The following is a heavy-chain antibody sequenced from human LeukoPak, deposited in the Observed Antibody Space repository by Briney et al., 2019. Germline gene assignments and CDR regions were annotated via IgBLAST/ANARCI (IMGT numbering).Heavy chain of an antibody. V-gene: IGHV1-2*02. CDR2: INPNSGGT. Sequence: ASVKVSCKASGYTFTGYYMHWVRQAPGQGLEWMGWINPNSGGTNYAQKFQGRVTMTTDTSTSTAYMELRSLRSDDTAVYYCARDGSGSYMKNWFDPWGQGTLVTVSS. J-gene: IGHJ5*02. CDR1: GYTFTGYY. CDR3: ARDGSGSYMKNWFDP. D-gene: IGHD3-10*01.